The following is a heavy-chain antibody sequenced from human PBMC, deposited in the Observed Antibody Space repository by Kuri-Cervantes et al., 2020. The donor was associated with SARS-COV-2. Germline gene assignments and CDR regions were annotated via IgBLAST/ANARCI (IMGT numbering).Heavy chain of an antibody. CDR2: IYYSGST. CDR1: GGSVSSGSYY. D-gene: IGHD3-10*01. V-gene: IGHV4-61*01. J-gene: IGHJ6*02. Sequence: SETLSLTCTVSGGSVSSGSYYWSWIRQPPGKGLEWIGYIYYSGSTNYNPSLKSRVTMFVDTSKNLFSLRLTSVIAADTAIYYCARSIKGAWGDYYYYYGMGVWGQGTTVTVSS. CDR3: ARSIKGAWGDYYYYYGMGV.